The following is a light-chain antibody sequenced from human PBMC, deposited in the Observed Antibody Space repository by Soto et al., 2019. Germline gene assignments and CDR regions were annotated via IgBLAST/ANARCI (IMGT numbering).Light chain of an antibody. J-gene: IGKJ1*01. CDR2: TAF. Sequence: DIPMTQSPSSLSASVGDSVTITCRASQIINGYLSWFQQKPGEAPKLLIYTAFNLVSGVPSRFSGSGSGTDFTLTISSLQPEDFATYYCQQTHSIPRTFGQGTKVENK. V-gene: IGKV1-39*01. CDR1: QIINGY. CDR3: QQTHSIPRT.